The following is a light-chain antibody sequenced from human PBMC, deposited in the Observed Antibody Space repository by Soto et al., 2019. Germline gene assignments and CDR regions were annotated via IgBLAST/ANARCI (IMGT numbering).Light chain of an antibody. V-gene: IGKV3-11*01. CDR2: DAY. J-gene: IGKJ5*01. Sequence: VVTQSPVTLSLSPGEIATLSCRASQSFRGLLAWYQQKPGQAPRLLIYDAYNRATGIPPRFSGSGSGTDFTLTISSLEPEDSAVYYCQQRHMWPITFGQGTRLEIK. CDR3: QQRHMWPIT. CDR1: QSFRGL.